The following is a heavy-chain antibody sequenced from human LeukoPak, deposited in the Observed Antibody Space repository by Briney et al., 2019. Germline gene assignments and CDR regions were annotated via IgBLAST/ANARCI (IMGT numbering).Heavy chain of an antibody. CDR3: VRLHDSRGYYSDS. V-gene: IGHV4-39*01. CDR1: GGSINSGSFY. D-gene: IGHD3-22*01. Sequence: PSETLSLTCIVSGGSINSGSFYWGWIRQPPGKGLKWIGLNSYSGNSYYNPSLKSRVTVSVDTSNNLFSLMLSSVTAADTAVYYCVRLHDSRGYYSDSWGQGTLVTVSS. CDR2: NSYSGNS. J-gene: IGHJ5*01.